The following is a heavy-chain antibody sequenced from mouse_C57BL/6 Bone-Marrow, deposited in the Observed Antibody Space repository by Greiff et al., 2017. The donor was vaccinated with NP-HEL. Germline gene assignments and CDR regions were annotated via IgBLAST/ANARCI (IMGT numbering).Heavy chain of an antibody. J-gene: IGHJ2*01. D-gene: IGHD1-1*01. CDR2: INPNNGGT. CDR3: ARSPLLRYDY. V-gene: IGHV1-26*01. CDR1: GYTFTDYY. Sequence: EVKVVESGPELVKPGASVKISCKASGYTFTDYYMNWVKQSHGKSLEWIGDINPNNGGTSYNQKFKGKATLTVDKSSSTAYMELRSLTSEDSAVYYCARSPLLRYDYWGQGTTLTVSS.